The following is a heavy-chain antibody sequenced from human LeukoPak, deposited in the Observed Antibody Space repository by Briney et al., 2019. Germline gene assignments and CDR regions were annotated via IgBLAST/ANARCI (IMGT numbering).Heavy chain of an antibody. CDR3: ARGGEGYEILTGYYTFDI. CDR2: IYYSGST. D-gene: IGHD3-9*01. V-gene: IGHV4-59*01. J-gene: IGHJ3*02. Sequence: SETLSLTCTVSGGSSSSYYWSWIRQPPGKGLEWIGYIYYSGSTNYNPSLKSRVTISEDTSKNQFSLKLSSVTAADTAVYYCARGGEGYEILTGYYTFDIWGQGTMVTVSS. CDR1: GGSSSSYY.